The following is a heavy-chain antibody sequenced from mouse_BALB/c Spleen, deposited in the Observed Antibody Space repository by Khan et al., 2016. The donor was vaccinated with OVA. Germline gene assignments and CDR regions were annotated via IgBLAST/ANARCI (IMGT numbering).Heavy chain of an antibody. CDR2: IYYSGTI. J-gene: IGHJ1*01. V-gene: IGHV3-5*02. D-gene: IGHD1-1*01. CDR3: ARDYGSLYWYFDV. CDR1: GISITTGNYR. Sequence: EVQLQESGPGLVKPSQTVSLTCTVTGISITTGNYRWSWIRQFPGNKLEWIGNIYYSGTITYNPSLTSRTTITRDTSKSQFFLDMNSLTAEATATYFCARDYGSLYWYFDVWGAGTTVTVSS.